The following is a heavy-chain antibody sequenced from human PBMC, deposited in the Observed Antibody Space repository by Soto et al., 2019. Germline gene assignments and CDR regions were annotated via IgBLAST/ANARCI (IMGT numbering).Heavy chain of an antibody. Sequence: SGPTLVNPTETLTLTCTVSGFSLSKARMGVSWIRQPPGKALEWLAHIFSNDEKSYSTSLKSRLTISKDTSKSQVVLTMADMDPEDKATYYCARMLYYDFWSGYYYFDYWGQGTLV. V-gene: IGHV2-26*01. CDR2: IFSNDEK. J-gene: IGHJ4*02. CDR3: ARMLYYDFWSGYYYFDY. CDR1: GFSLSKARMG. D-gene: IGHD3-3*01.